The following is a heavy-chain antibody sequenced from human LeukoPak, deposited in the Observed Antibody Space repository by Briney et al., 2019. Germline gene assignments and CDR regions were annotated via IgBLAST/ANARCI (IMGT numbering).Heavy chain of an antibody. D-gene: IGHD1-26*01. CDR1: GGSIRRSTSHC. CDR3: ARVDKSVGATTRKNAFDI. V-gene: IGHV4-39*01. Sequence: PSETLSLTCTVSGGSIRRSTSHCWGWIRQPPGKGLEWIGSIYYSGSTYYNPSLKIRVTISVDTSKNQFSLKLSSVTAADTAVYYCARVDKSVGATTRKNAFDIWGQGTMVTVSS. J-gene: IGHJ3*02. CDR2: IYYSGST.